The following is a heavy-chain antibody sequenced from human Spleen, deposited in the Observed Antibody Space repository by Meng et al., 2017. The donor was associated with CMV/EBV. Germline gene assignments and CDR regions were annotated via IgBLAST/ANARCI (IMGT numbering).Heavy chain of an antibody. CDR3: AVGYSSSWYNRFDP. D-gene: IGHD6-13*01. V-gene: IGHV4-31*02. Sequence: SGGSISSGGYYWSWIRQHPGKGLEWIGYIYYSGSTYYNPSLKSRVTISVDTSKNQFSLKLSSVTAADTAVYYCAVGYSSSWYNRFDPWGQGTLVTVSS. J-gene: IGHJ5*02. CDR1: GGSISSGGYY. CDR2: IYYSGST.